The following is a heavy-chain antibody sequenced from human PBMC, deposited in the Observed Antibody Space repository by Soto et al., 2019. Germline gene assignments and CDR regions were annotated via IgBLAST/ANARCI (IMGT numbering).Heavy chain of an antibody. V-gene: IGHV4-59*01. J-gene: IGHJ4*02. CDR3: ARAVIPATAPFDY. D-gene: IGHD2-2*01. Sequence: SETLSLTCTVSCGSISSSYWSWIRQPPGKGLEWIGYIYDSGSANYNPSLKSRVTMSVDTSKNQFSLKLSSVTAADTAVYYCARAVIPATAPFDYWGQGTLVTVSS. CDR2: IYDSGSA. CDR1: CGSISSSY.